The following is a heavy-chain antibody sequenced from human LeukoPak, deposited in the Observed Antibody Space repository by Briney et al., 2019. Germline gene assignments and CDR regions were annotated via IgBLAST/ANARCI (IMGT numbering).Heavy chain of an antibody. CDR1: GDSVSFSY. CDR2: VFHTGDS. J-gene: IGHJ5*02. CDR3: ARHPFATPFDR. D-gene: IGHD2-15*01. Sequence: SGPTLVKPSETLSLTCAVSGDSVSFSYWSWIRQPPGKGLEWIGYVFHTGDSNCNPSLKRRVTMSLDTSKNQLSLRLTSVTAADTAAYYCARHPFATPFDRWGRGTLVTVSS. V-gene: IGHV4-59*08.